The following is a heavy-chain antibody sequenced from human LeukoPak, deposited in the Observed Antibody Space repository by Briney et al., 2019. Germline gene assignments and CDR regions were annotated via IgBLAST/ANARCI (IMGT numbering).Heavy chain of an antibody. CDR3: ARDLPFEGLLEWLLEY. Sequence: ASVKVSCKASGYTFSSFGISWVRQAPGQGLEWMGWISAFNGKRNYAQKFQDRVILTIDTSSSTAYMEMWNLRSDDTAVYYCARDLPFEGLLEWLLEYWGQGTLVTVSS. V-gene: IGHV1-18*04. CDR1: GYTFSSFG. J-gene: IGHJ1*01. CDR2: ISAFNGKR. D-gene: IGHD3-3*01.